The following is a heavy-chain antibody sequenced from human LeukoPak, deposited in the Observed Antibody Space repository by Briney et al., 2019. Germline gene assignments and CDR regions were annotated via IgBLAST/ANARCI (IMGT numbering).Heavy chain of an antibody. CDR3: ARERAQYYPGAALKDAFDM. CDR1: GFTFTSYA. V-gene: IGHV3-64*01. CDR2: VGSDGRTT. J-gene: IGHJ3*02. D-gene: IGHD2-15*01. Sequence: GGSLRLSCAASGFTFTSYAVHWVRQAPGKGLEYVSAVGSDGRTTNYANSVKGRFTISIDNYKKTVYLQMGSLRVDDMGVYFCARERAQYYPGAALKDAFDMWGQGTMVTVSS.